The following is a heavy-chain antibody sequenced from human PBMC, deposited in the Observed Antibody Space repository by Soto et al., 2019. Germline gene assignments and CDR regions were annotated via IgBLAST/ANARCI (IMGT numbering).Heavy chain of an antibody. Sequence: QVQLVQSGVEVKKPGASVKVSCKASGYTFTSYYMHWVRQAPGQGLEWMGIINPSGGSTSYAQKFQGRVTMTRDTSTSTVYMELSSLGSEDTAVYYCARGQWSAVVVIPFDYWGQGTLVTVSS. J-gene: IGHJ4*02. V-gene: IGHV1-46*01. CDR3: ARGQWSAVVVIPFDY. D-gene: IGHD3-22*01. CDR2: INPSGGST. CDR1: GYTFTSYY.